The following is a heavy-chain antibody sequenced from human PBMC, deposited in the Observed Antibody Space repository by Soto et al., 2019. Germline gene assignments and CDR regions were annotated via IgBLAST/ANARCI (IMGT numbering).Heavy chain of an antibody. CDR3: ARDRSITGTLGYLDL. CDR1: GFTFSSYA. Sequence: QVQLVESGGGVVQPGRSLRLSCAASGFTFSSYAMHWVRQAPGKGLEWVAVISYDGSNKYYADSVKGRFTISRDNSKNTLYLQMNSLRAEDTAVYYCARDRSITGTLGYLDLWGRGTLVTVSS. J-gene: IGHJ2*01. D-gene: IGHD1-20*01. V-gene: IGHV3-30-3*01. CDR2: ISYDGSNK.